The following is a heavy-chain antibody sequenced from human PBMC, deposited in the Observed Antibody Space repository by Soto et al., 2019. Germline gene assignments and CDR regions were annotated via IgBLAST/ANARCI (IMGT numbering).Heavy chain of an antibody. CDR1: GFTFSSYA. J-gene: IGHJ6*02. CDR2: ISYDGSNK. CDR3: ASRYSSSWYPTNYYYYGMDV. D-gene: IGHD6-13*01. V-gene: IGHV3-30-3*01. Sequence: LRLSCAASGFTFSSYAMHWVRQAPGKGLEWVAVISYDGSNKYYADSVKGRFTISRDNSKNTLYLQMNSLRAEDTAVYYCASRYSSSWYPTNYYYYGMDVWGQGTTVTVS.